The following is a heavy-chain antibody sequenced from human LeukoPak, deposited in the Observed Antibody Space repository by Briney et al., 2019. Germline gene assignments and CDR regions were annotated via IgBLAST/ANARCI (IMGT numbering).Heavy chain of an antibody. D-gene: IGHD4-17*01. V-gene: IGHV4-34*01. Sequence: PSETLSLTCAVYGGSFSGYYWSWIRKPPGKGLEWIGEINHSGSTNYNPSFKSRVTISVDTSKNQFSLELSSVTAADTAVYYCARGPYGGKEHYWGQGTLVTVSS. CDR1: GGSFSGYY. CDR3: ARGPYGGKEHY. J-gene: IGHJ4*02. CDR2: INHSGST.